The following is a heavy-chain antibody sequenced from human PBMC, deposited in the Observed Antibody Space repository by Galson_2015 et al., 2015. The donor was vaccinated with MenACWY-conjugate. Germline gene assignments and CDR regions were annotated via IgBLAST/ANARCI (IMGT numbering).Heavy chain of an antibody. Sequence: SLRLSCAASGLTFSNSPMHWVRQAPGKGLEWVAVISYDGSNKYYADSVKGRFTISRDNAKNTLYLQMNSLRAEDTAVYYCATDRGAVTGTYFYYGVDVWGQGTTVTVSS. D-gene: IGHD6-19*01. CDR3: ATDRGAVTGTYFYYGVDV. CDR2: ISYDGSNK. V-gene: IGHV3-30*04. CDR1: GLTFSNSP. J-gene: IGHJ6*02.